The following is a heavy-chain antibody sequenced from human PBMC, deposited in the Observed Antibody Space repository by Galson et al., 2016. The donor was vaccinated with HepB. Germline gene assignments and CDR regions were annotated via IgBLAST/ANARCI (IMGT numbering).Heavy chain of an antibody. V-gene: IGHV1-69*13. Sequence: SVKVSCKASGDTFSRYSISWVRQAPGQGLEWMGGITPRFGTANYAQKFQGRVTITADESTTTAYMEMRSLRSEDTAVFYCARGRGIGGPFDYWGQGTLLTVSS. J-gene: IGHJ4*02. D-gene: IGHD6-13*01. CDR3: ARGRGIGGPFDY. CDR2: ITPRFGTA. CDR1: GDTFSRYS.